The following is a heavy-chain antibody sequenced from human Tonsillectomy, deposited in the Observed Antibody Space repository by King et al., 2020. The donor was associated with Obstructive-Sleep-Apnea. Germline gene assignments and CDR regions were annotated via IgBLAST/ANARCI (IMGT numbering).Heavy chain of an antibody. CDR1: GCNFSSYA. V-gene: IGHV3-30-3*01. CDR3: ARGGYSSGWYKEGFFDY. Sequence: VQLVESGGGVVQPGRSLRLSCAASGCNFSSYAMHWVRQAPGKGLEWVAVISYDGSNKYYADCVKGRFTISRDNSKKTLYLQMNSLRAEDTAVYYCARGGYSSGWYKEGFFDYWGQGTLVTVSS. CDR2: ISYDGSNK. D-gene: IGHD6-19*01. J-gene: IGHJ4*02.